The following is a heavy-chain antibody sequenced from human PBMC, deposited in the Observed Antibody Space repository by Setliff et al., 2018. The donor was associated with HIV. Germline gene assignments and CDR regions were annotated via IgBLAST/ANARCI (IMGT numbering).Heavy chain of an antibody. CDR1: GISINGYY. V-gene: IGHV4-4*08. CDR3: ARTRAPYFFDF. CDR2: VSSIGNT. D-gene: IGHD1-26*01. J-gene: IGHJ4*02. Sequence: PSETLSLTCSVSGISINGYYWSWIRQSPRTRLEWIGYVSSIGNTNYNPSLKSRVTISADTSKNQFSLQLNSVTAADTAVYSCARTRAPYFFDFWGQGAQVTVSS.